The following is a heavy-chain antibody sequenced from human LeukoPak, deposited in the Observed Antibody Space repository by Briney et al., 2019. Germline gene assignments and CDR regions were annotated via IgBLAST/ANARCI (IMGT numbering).Heavy chain of an antibody. CDR2: ISYDGSNK. CDR3: ARGPPELYCGGDCSHYFDH. D-gene: IGHD2-21*02. Sequence: GGSLRLSCSASGFTFSTYAMHWVRQAPGKGLEWVAVISYDGSNKYFANSVKGRFVISRDNSKNTLYLQMNSLKTEDTAVYYCARGPPELYCGGDCSHYFDHWGRGALVTVSS. V-gene: IGHV3-30*09. CDR1: GFTFSTYA. J-gene: IGHJ4*02.